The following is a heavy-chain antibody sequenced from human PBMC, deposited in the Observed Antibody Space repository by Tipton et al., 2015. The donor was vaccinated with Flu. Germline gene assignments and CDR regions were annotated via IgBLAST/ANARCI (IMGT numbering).Heavy chain of an antibody. CDR1: GFTFEDYA. D-gene: IGHD4-17*01. Sequence: QLVQSGGGLVQPGGSLRLSCAASGFTFEDYAMHWVRQAPGKGLEWVSGVSWNTGNIDYADSVKGRFTISRDNAKNSLYLQMDGLRVEDTAVYYCARPTYGAYNDAFDMWGQGTMVTVSS. J-gene: IGHJ3*02. V-gene: IGHV3-9*01. CDR3: ARPTYGAYNDAFDM. CDR2: VSWNTGNI.